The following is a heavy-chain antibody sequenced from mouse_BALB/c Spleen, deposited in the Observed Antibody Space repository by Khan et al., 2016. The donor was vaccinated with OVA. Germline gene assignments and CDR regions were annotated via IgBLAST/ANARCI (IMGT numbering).Heavy chain of an antibody. D-gene: IGHD2-10*02. CDR1: GYTFTSYW. CDR2: INPSDGRS. V-gene: IGHV1S81*02. CDR3: ARGGYGSLAY. Sequence: QVQLQQSGAELVKPGASVKLSCKASGYTFTSYWMHWVIQRPGQGLDWIGYINPSDGRSHYSEQLKNKATLTVDKSSFTASMQISRLTSEDSAVYYCARGGYGSLAYWGQGTLVTVSA. J-gene: IGHJ3*01.